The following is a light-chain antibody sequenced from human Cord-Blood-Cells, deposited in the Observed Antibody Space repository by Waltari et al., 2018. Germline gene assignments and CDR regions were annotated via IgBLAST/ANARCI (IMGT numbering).Light chain of an antibody. CDR2: GAS. J-gene: IGKJ1*01. CDR3: QQYNNWPPTWT. CDR1: QSVSSN. Sequence: EIVMTQSPATLSVSPGERATLPCRASQSVSSNLAWYQQKPGQAPRLLIYGASTRATGIPSRFSGSGSGTEFTLTISSRQSEDFAVYYCQQYNNWPPTWTFGQGTKVEIK. V-gene: IGKV3-15*01.